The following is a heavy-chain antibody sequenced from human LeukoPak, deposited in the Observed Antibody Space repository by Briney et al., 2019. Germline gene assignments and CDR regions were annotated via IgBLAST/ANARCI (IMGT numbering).Heavy chain of an antibody. CDR2: ISISSSTI. J-gene: IGHJ4*02. CDR3: ARLHGAYPFDS. Sequence: GGSLRLSCAASGFTFSSFSMNWVRPAPGKGLERVSYISISSSTIYYADSVKGRFTISRDNAKSSLYLQMNSLRAEDTAVYYCARLHGAYPFDSWGQGTLVTVSS. V-gene: IGHV3-48*01. CDR1: GFTFSSFS. D-gene: IGHD4/OR15-4a*01.